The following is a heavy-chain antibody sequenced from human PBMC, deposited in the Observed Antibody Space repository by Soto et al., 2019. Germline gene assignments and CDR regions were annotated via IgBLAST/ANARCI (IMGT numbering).Heavy chain of an antibody. J-gene: IGHJ4*02. CDR1: GFTFTSSA. D-gene: IGHD2-8*01. V-gene: IGHV1-58*01. CDR3: AALGVNFDH. Sequence: SVKVSCKASGFTFTSSAVQWVRQARGQRLEWIGWIGVGSGNRHYAQKFQERVTITRDMSTNTAYMELSSLRSEDTAVYYCAALGVNFDHWVQGTLGTVAS. CDR2: IGVGSGNR.